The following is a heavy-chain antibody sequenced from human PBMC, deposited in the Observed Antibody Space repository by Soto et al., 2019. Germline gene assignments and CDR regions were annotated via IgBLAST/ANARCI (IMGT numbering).Heavy chain of an antibody. CDR2: INPSGGST. D-gene: IGHD2-15*01. J-gene: IGHJ4*02. Sequence: ASVKVSCKASGYNFTSHYMHWVQQAPGQGLEWMGIINPSGGSTSYAQKFQGRVTMTRDTSTSTVYMELSSLRSEDTAVYYCARDFNRDIVVVVAALGFDYWGQGTLVTVSS. V-gene: IGHV1-46*03. CDR1: GYNFTSHY. CDR3: ARDFNRDIVVVVAALGFDY.